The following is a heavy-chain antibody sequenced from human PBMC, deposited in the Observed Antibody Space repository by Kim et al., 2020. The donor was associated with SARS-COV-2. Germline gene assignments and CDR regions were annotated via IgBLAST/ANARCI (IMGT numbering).Heavy chain of an antibody. CDR2: NRAYNGNK. V-gene: IGHV1-18*01. CDR3: ARDIQWLVPLDY. Sequence: HCQGLGGMRCNRAYNGNKTYAQNTQGRVTMTTYTSTSTAYMELRSLRSDATAVYYCARDIQWLVPLDYWGQGTLVTVSS. D-gene: IGHD6-19*01. J-gene: IGHJ4*02.